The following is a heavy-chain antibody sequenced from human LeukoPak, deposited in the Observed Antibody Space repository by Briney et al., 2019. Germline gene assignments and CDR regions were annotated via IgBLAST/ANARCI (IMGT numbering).Heavy chain of an antibody. D-gene: IGHD1-7*01. J-gene: IGHJ6*02. CDR1: GGSISGYY. CDR2: IYYSGST. Sequence: PSETLSLTCTVYGGSISGYYWSWIRQPPGKGLEWIGYIYYSGSTNYNPSLKSRVTISVDTSKNQFSLKLSSVTAADTAVYYCARVNWNWTSPSNCYFYYGIEVWGQGNTVTVSS. CDR3: ARVNWNWTSPSNCYFYYGIEV. V-gene: IGHV4-59*01.